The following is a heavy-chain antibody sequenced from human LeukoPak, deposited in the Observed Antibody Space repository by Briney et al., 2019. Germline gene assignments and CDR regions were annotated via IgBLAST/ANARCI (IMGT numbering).Heavy chain of an antibody. V-gene: IGHV4-59*12. Sequence: PSETLSLTCTVSGGSISSCYWSWIRQPPGKGLEWIGYIYDSDGSTNYNPSLKSPVTISVDKSKNQFSLKLSSVTAADTAVYFCARDRRPNCSGGSCYSPYYYYGMDVWGQGTTVTVSS. CDR2: IYDSDGST. J-gene: IGHJ6*02. CDR1: GGSISSCY. D-gene: IGHD2-15*01. CDR3: ARDRRPNCSGGSCYSPYYYYGMDV.